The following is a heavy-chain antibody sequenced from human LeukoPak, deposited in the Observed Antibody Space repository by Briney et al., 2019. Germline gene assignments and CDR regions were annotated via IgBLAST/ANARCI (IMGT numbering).Heavy chain of an antibody. CDR3: ARCPRIFSSGKAAAGNFWFDP. J-gene: IGHJ5*02. V-gene: IGHV4-39*07. CDR2: IYYSGST. Sequence: SETLSLTCTVSGGSISSSSYYWGWIRQPPGKGLEWIGSIYYSGSTYYNPSLKSRVTISVDTSKNQFSLKLSSVTAADTAVYYCARCPRIFSSGKAAAGNFWFDPWGQGTLVTVSS. CDR1: GGSISSSSYY. D-gene: IGHD6-13*01.